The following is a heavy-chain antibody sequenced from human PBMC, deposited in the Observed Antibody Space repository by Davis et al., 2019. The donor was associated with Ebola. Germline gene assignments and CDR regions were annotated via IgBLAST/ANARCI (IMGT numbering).Heavy chain of an antibody. CDR2: IDWDDDK. CDR1: GGSISSGDYY. V-gene: IGHV2-70*18. D-gene: IGHD1-26*01. CDR3: ARSGSYYPWFDP. J-gene: IGHJ5*02. Sequence: TLSLTCTVSGGSISSGDYYWSWIRQPPGKALEWLALIDWDDDKYYSTSLKTRLTISKDTSKNQVVLTMTNMDPVDTATYYCARSGSYYPWFDPWGQGTLVTVSS.